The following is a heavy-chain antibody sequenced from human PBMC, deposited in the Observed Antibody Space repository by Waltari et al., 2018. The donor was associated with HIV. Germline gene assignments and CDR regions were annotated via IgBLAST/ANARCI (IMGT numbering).Heavy chain of an antibody. CDR3: AKGASGWSPGY. J-gene: IGHJ4*02. Sequence: QVHLVESGGGVVQHGRSLRLSCAPSGFTFSSYAMHWVRQAPGKGLEWVAVISYHGDDKYYADSVKGRFTISRDNSKNTLYLQMNSLRAEDTAVYYCAKGASGWSPGYWGQGTLVTVSS. D-gene: IGHD6-19*01. CDR2: ISYHGDDK. V-gene: IGHV3-30*18. CDR1: GFTFSSYA.